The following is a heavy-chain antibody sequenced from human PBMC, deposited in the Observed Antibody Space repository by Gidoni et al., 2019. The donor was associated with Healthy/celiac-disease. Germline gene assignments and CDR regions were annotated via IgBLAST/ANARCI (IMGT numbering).Heavy chain of an antibody. CDR3: ARQVGGVSWYFDL. CDR1: GDSFTSYW. D-gene: IGHD3-16*01. V-gene: IGHV5-10-1*03. Sequence: EVQLVQSGAEVKKPGESLRISCTGSGDSFTSYWISWVRQMPGKGLEWMGRIDPSDSYTNYSPSFQGHVTISADKSISTAYRQWSSLKASDTAMYYCARQVGGVSWYFDLWSRGTLVTVSS. CDR2: IDPSDSYT. J-gene: IGHJ2*01.